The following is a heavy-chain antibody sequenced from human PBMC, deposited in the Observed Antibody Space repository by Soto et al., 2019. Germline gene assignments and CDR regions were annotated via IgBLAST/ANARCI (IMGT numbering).Heavy chain of an antibody. CDR2: ISAYNGNT. J-gene: IGHJ6*02. D-gene: IGHD3-10*01. CDR3: ATIGGSGSYRWFDPNYYYYGMDV. Sequence: GASVKVSCKASGYTFTSYGISWVRQAPGQGLEWMGWISAYNGNTNYAQKLQGRVTMTTDTSTSTAYMELRSLRSDDTAVYYCATIGGSGSYRWFDPNYYYYGMDVWGQGTTVTVSS. V-gene: IGHV1-18*01. CDR1: GYTFTSYG.